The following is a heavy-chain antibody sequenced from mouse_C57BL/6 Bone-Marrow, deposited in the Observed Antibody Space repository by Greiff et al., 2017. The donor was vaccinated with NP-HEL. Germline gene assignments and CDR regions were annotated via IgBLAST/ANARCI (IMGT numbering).Heavy chain of an antibody. D-gene: IGHD1-1*01. CDR3: ARGVVLRAWYFEV. V-gene: IGHV1-82*01. J-gene: IGHJ1*03. CDR2: IYPGDGDT. Sequence: QVQLQQSGPELVKPGASVKISCKASGYAFSSSWMNWVKQRPGKGLEWIGRIYPGDGDTNYNGKFKGKATLTADKSSSTAYMQLSSLTSEDSAVYFCARGVVLRAWYFEVWGTGTTVTVSS. CDR1: GYAFSSSW.